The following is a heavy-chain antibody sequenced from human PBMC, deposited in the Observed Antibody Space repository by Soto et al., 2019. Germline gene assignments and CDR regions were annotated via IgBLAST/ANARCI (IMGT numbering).Heavy chain of an antibody. D-gene: IGHD3-22*01. J-gene: IGHJ3*02. CDR3: ARDQYYYDGSCYPQNDAFDI. CDR1: RFTFRTYA. Sequence: LRLSCAASRFTFRTYAMHWVRQAPGKGLGGVAVISYDGSNKNYADSVKGRFTISRDNSKNTLYLQMNSLRAEDTAMYFCARDQYYYDGSCYPQNDAFDIWGQGTMVTVSS. CDR2: ISYDGSNK. V-gene: IGHV3-30-3*01.